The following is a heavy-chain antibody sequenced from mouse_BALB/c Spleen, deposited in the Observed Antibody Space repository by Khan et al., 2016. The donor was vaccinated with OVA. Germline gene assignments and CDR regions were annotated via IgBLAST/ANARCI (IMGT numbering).Heavy chain of an antibody. D-gene: IGHD2-3*01. CDR2: ISSGSSTI. V-gene: IGHV5-17*02. CDR1: GFTFSSFG. J-gene: IGHJ2*01. CDR3: ARGRYYRFDY. Sequence: EVELVESGGGLVQPGGSRKLSCAASGFTFSSFGMHWVRQAPEKGLEWVAYISSGSSTIYYADTVKGRFTITRDNTKNTLFLQMHSLRSEDTAMYYCARGRYYRFDYWGQGTTLTVSS.